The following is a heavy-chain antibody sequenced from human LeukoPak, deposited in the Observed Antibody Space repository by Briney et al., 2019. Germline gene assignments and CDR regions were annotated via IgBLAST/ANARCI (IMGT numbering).Heavy chain of an antibody. D-gene: IGHD2-21*01. CDR1: GYIFTNYV. J-gene: IGHJ4*02. Sequence: GASVKVSCKASGYIFTNYVVHWVRQAPGQRPEWMGWINAGNGDTKYSQNFQGRVTITRDTSASTAYMELSSLTSEDTALYYCARDDCGDTCYPGGYWGQGTLVTVSS. CDR3: ARDDCGDTCYPGGY. CDR2: INAGNGDT. V-gene: IGHV1-3*01.